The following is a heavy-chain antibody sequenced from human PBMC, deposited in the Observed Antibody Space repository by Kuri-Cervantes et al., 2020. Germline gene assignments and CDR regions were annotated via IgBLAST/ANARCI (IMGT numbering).Heavy chain of an antibody. CDR1: GETFSGYY. J-gene: IGHJ4*02. CDR3: ARHHSGTYYNGFDY. Sequence: GSLRLSCAVFGETFSGYYWIWIRQPPGKGLEWIGEINHSGRTNYNPSLKSRVTISLDTSKNQFSLKLSSATAADTAVYYCARHHSGTYYNGFDYWGQGTLVTVSS. D-gene: IGHD3-10*01. V-gene: IGHV4-34*01. CDR2: INHSGRT.